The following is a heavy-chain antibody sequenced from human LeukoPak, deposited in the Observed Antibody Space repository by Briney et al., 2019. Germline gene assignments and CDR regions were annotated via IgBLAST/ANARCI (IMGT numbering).Heavy chain of an antibody. CDR2: ISYDGSNK. V-gene: IGHV3-30*01. J-gene: IGHJ5*02. D-gene: IGHD3-3*01. CDR1: GFTFSSYA. Sequence: GGSLRLSCAASGFTFSSYAMHWVRQAPGNGLEWVAVISYDGSNKYYADSVKGRFTISRDNSKNTLYLQMNSLRAEDTAVYYCARESAIFGVVISRNWFDPWGQGTLVTVSS. CDR3: ARESAIFGVVISRNWFDP.